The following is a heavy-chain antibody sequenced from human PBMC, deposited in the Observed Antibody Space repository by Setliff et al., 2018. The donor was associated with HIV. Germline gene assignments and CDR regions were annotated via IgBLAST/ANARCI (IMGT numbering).Heavy chain of an antibody. CDR1: GFTFSDFA. CDR3: GRDVHIAAADS. V-gene: IGHV3-23*01. CDR2: VSYRGE. D-gene: IGHD6-13*01. J-gene: IGHJ4*02. Sequence: PGGSLRLSCAASGFTFSDFAMTWVRQAPEKGLEWVSTVSYRGEDYADSVKGRFTISRDNSRNTVYLQMNSLSAEDTAVYYCGRDVHIAAADSWGQGALVTVSS.